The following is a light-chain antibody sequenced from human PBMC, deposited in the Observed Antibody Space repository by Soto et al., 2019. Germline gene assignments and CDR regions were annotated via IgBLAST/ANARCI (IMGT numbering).Light chain of an antibody. V-gene: IGKV3-20*01. J-gene: IGKJ1*01. CDR1: QSVTSNY. CDR3: QQHGTSPPSWT. Sequence: EIVLTQSPGTLSLSPGERATLFCRASQSVTSNYLAWYQQKPGQAPRLLIYGASNRATGIPDRFSGSGSGTDFTLTISRLEPEDFAVYYCQQHGTSPPSWTFGQGTKVEIK. CDR2: GAS.